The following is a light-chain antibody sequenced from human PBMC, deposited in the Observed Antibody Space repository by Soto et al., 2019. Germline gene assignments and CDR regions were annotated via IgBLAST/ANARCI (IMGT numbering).Light chain of an antibody. Sequence: EIVLTQSPGTLSLSPGSRATLSCRASQSVSSSYLAWYQQKPGQAPXLLXYGASTRATGIPARFSGSGSGTEFTLTISSLQSEDFSVYYGQQYNNWPPITFGQGTRLEI. J-gene: IGKJ5*01. CDR2: GAS. CDR1: QSVSSSY. V-gene: IGKV3-15*01. CDR3: QQYNNWPPIT.